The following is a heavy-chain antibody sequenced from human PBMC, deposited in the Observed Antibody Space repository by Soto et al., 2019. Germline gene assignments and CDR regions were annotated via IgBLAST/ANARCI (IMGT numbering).Heavy chain of an antibody. CDR3: ARRGKYSYGSKYYFDY. D-gene: IGHD5-18*01. J-gene: IGHJ4*02. V-gene: IGHV4-39*01. CDR2: IYYSGST. Sequence: QLQLQESGPGLVKPSETLSLTCTVSGGSISSSSYYWGWIRQPPGKGLEWIGGIYYSGSTYYNPSLKSRVTISVDTSKNQFSLKLSSVTAADTAVYYCARRGKYSYGSKYYFDYWGQGTLVTVSS. CDR1: GGSISSSSYY.